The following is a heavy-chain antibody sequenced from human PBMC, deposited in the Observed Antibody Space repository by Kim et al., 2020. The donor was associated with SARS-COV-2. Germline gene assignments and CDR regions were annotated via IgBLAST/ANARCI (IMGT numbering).Heavy chain of an antibody. CDR3: ARATYYYDSSGYPLGY. V-gene: IGHV4-31*03. CDR2: IYYSGST. D-gene: IGHD3-22*01. Sequence: SETLSLTCTVSGGSISSGGYYWSWIRQHPGKGLEWIGYIYYSGSTYYNPSLKSRVTISVDTSKNQFSLKLSSVTAADTAVYYCARATYYYDSSGYPLGYWGQGTLVTVSS. J-gene: IGHJ4*02. CDR1: GGSISSGGYY.